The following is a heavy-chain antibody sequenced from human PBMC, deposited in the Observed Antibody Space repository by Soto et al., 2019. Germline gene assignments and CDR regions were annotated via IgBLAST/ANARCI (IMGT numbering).Heavy chain of an antibody. CDR3: TRGPQPSSTGTGAL. CDR1: GFAFDQYW. J-gene: IGHJ4*02. CDR2: ISDDGARI. Sequence: QLIQSGGGLVPPGGSSRLSCVASGFAFDQYWMHWVRQAAGKGLEWVSRISDDGARIDYADFVKGRFTIARDNAKNTLFLQMRSLRGEDTAVYYCTRGPQPSSTGTGALWGRGALVTVSS. V-gene: IGHV3-74*01. D-gene: IGHD1-1*01.